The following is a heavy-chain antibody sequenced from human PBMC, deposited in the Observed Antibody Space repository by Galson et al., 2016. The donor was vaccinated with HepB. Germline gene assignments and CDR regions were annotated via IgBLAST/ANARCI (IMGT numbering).Heavy chain of an antibody. CDR1: GYTFTGYY. CDR2: INPNTGAT. Sequence: SVKVSCKASGYTFTGYYLHWVRQAPGQGLEWVGWINPNTGATNYAQKFQAWVTLTRDTSISTAYMEVSRLRSDDTAVYYCATDSASGTYYIYADYYFDYWGQGTVVTVSS. D-gene: IGHD3-10*01. J-gene: IGHJ4*02. CDR3: ATDSASGTYYIYADYYFDY. V-gene: IGHV1-2*04.